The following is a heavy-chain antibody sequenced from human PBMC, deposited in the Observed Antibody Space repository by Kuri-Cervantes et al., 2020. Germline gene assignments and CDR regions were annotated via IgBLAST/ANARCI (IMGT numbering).Heavy chain of an antibody. Sequence: SQTLSLTCAVSGGSVTSRTYYWSWIRQPPGKGLEWIGSIYYSGSTYYNPSLKSRVTISVDTSKNQFSLKLTSVTAPDTAVYYCARLGYGDLFNSDYWGQGTLVTVSS. V-gene: IGHV4-39*01. D-gene: IGHD5-12*01. CDR3: ARLGYGDLFNSDY. CDR2: IYYSGST. CDR1: GGSVTSRTYY. J-gene: IGHJ4*02.